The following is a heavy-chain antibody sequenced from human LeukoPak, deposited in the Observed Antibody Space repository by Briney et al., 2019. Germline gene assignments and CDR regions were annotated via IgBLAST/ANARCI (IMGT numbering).Heavy chain of an antibody. CDR1: GFTFSSYG. V-gene: IGHV3-30*03. D-gene: IGHD3-16*01. Sequence: GRSLRLSCAASGFTFSSYGLHWVRQAPGKGLEWVAVISYYADSVKGRFTISRDNSKNTLYLQMNSLRAEDTAVYYCALRGGEFDYWGQGTWSPSPQ. CDR3: ALRGGEFDY. J-gene: IGHJ4*02. CDR2: ISY.